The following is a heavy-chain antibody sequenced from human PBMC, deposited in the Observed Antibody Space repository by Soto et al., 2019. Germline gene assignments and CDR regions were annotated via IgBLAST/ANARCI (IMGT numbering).Heavy chain of an antibody. CDR3: VRDSIAASGFDS. J-gene: IGHJ4*02. D-gene: IGHD6-13*01. CDR2: IIPLFGTT. CDR1: GGPFSSYT. V-gene: IGHV1-69*12. Sequence: QVQLVQSGAEVKKPGSSVKVSCKVSGGPFSSYTISWVRQAPGQGPEWMGEIIPLFGTTNYVQGFQGRLTIAADVSTNTAYMELSSLRSEDTALYYCVRDSIAASGFDSWGQGTLVTVS.